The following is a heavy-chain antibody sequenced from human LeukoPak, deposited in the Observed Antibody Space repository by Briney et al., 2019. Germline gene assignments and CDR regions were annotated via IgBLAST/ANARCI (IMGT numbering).Heavy chain of an antibody. D-gene: IGHD3-22*01. CDR2: IIPIFGTA. Sequence: SVKVSCKASGGTFSSYAISWVRQAPGQGLEWMGGIIPIFGTANYAQKFQGRVTITTDESTSTAHMELSSLRSEDTAVYYCAQGSGYYAFLNWFDPWGQGTLVTVSS. J-gene: IGHJ5*02. CDR1: GGTFSSYA. V-gene: IGHV1-69*05. CDR3: AQGSGYYAFLNWFDP.